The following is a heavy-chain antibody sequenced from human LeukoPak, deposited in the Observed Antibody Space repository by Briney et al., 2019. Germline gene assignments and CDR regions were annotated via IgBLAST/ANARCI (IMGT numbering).Heavy chain of an antibody. CDR1: GYTFTSYY. Sequence: ASVKVSCKASGYTFTSYYMHWVRQAPGQGLEWMGIINPNGGSTIYAQKFQGRLTMTRDTSTSTVYMVVSSLTSEDTAVYHCARVLSGFGSTDFDHWGQGTLVTVSS. CDR3: ARVLSGFGSTDFDH. CDR2: INPNGGST. V-gene: IGHV1-46*01. J-gene: IGHJ4*02. D-gene: IGHD2-8*01.